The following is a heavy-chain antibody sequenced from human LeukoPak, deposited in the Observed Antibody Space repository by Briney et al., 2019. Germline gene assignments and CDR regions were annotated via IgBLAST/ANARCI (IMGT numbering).Heavy chain of an antibody. V-gene: IGHV3-30*04. CDR2: ISYDGSNK. CDR1: GFTFSSYA. CDR3: ARDRGYDYVWGSYRSYFDY. D-gene: IGHD3-16*02. J-gene: IGHJ4*02. Sequence: GSLRLSCAASGFTFSSYAMHWVRQAPGKGLEWVAVISYDGSNKYYADSVKGRFTISRDNSKNTLYLQMNSLRAEDTAVYYCARDRGYDYVWGSYRSYFDYWGQGTLVTVSS.